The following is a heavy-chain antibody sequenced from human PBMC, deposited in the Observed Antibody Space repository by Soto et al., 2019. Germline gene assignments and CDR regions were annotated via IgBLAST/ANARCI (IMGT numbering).Heavy chain of an antibody. CDR3: ARDSSGYYHFDY. V-gene: IGHV1-18*01. J-gene: IGHJ4*02. CDR1: GYTFTNFG. Sequence: ASVKVSCKASGYTFTNFGISWVRQAPGQGLEWMGWISAYNGNTNYAQKFQGRVTMTTDTSISTAYMELSRLRSDDTAVYYCARDSSGYYHFDYWGQGTLVTVSS. CDR2: ISAYNGNT. D-gene: IGHD3-22*01.